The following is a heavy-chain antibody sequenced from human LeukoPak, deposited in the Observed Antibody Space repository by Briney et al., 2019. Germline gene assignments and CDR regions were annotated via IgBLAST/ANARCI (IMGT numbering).Heavy chain of an antibody. J-gene: IGHJ4*02. D-gene: IGHD3-3*01. CDR3: AKLADFWSGSVLDY. Sequence: SETLSLTCTVSGGSISSYYWSWIRQPAGKGLEWIGRIYTSGSTNYNPSLKSRVTMSVDTSKNQFSLKLSSVTAADTAVYYCAKLADFWSGSVLDYWGQGTLVTVSS. CDR2: IYTSGST. CDR1: GGSISSYY. V-gene: IGHV4-4*07.